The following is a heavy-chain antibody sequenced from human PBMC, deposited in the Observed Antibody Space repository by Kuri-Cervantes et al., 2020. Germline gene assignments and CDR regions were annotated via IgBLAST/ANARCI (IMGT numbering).Heavy chain of an antibody. CDR3: ARDRVVGALRAFDI. D-gene: IGHD1-26*01. J-gene: IGHJ3*02. CDR2: FDPEDGET. V-gene: IGHV1-24*01. CDR1: GYTLTELS. Sequence: ASVKVSCKVSGYTLTELSMHWVRQAPGKGLEWMGGFDPEDGETNYAQKFQGRVTITTDESTSTAYMELSSLRSEDTAVYYCARDRVVGALRAFDIWGRGTMVTVSS.